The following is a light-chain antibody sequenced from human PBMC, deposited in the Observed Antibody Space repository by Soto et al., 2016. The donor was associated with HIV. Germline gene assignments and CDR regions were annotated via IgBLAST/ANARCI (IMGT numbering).Light chain of an antibody. Sequence: SSELTQDPAVSVALGQTVRITCQGDSLRNSYANWYHQKPGQAPILLIYGKNNRSSGIPDRFSGSSSGNIVSLTISGAQAEDEADYYCNSHDSTTNHVVFGGGTKLTVL. CDR2: GKN. CDR3: NSHDSTTNHVV. V-gene: IGLV3-19*01. J-gene: IGLJ2*01. CDR1: SLRNSY.